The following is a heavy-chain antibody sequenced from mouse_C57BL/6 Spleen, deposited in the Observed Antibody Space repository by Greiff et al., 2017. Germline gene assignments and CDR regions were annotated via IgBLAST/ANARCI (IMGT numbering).Heavy chain of an antibody. CDR3: ARSRFLDY. V-gene: IGHV1-69*01. Sequence: QVQLQQPGAELVMPGASVKLSCKASGYTFTSYWMHWVKQRPGQGLEWIGEIDPSDSYTNYNQKFKGKSTLTVDKSSSTAYMQLSSLTSEDSAVYYCARSRFLDYWGQGTTLTVSS. CDR2: IDPSDSYT. CDR1: GYTFTSYW. J-gene: IGHJ2*01.